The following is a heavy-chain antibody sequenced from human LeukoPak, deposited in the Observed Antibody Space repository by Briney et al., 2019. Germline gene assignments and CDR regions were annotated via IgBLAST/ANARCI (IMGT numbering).Heavy chain of an antibody. D-gene: IGHD3-10*01. CDR2: ISSSSSYI. V-gene: IGHV3-21*01. J-gene: IGHJ5*02. Sequence: GSLRLSCAASGFTFSSYSMNWVRQAPGKGLEWVSSISSSSSYIYYADSVKGRFTISRDTSRNTLYLHMNSLRLEDTAVYYCAKDLMRDRWFGESWGQGTLVTVSS. CDR3: AKDLMRDRWFGES. CDR1: GFTFSSYS.